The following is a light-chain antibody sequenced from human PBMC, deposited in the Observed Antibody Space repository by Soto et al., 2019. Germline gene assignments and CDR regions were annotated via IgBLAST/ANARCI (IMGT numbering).Light chain of an antibody. V-gene: IGKV3-20*01. CDR3: QQYGSSPRT. J-gene: IGKJ1*01. CDR1: QSVSSNF. CDR2: GAS. Sequence: IVLTQSPGTLSLSPGERATLSCRASQSVSSNFLAWYQQKPGQAPRLLIYGASSRATGIPDRFSGSGSGTDFTLTISRLDPEDFAVYYCQQYGSSPRTFGQGTKVDIK.